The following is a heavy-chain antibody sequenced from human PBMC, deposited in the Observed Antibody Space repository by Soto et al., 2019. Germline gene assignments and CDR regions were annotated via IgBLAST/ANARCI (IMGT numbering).Heavy chain of an antibody. Sequence: QVQLVESGGGVVQPGRSLRLSCAASGFTFSRYPMHWVRQAPGKGLEWVAVISYDGSNKDYSDSVKGRFTISRDNSKNTLYVQTNRLTPTDTAVYSRASEVGRFDYWANGTILTVSS. D-gene: IGHD1-26*01. V-gene: IGHV3-30-3*01. CDR3: ASEVGRFDY. J-gene: IGHJ4*01. CDR1: GFTFSRYP. CDR2: ISYDGSNK.